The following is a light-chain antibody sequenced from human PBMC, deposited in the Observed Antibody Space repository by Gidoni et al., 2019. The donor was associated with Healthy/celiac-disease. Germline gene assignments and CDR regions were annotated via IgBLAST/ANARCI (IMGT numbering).Light chain of an antibody. CDR3: CSYAGSYTYV. CDR1: SREVGAYNY. Sequence: HSALTHPRSVSGSPGQSVPIPGTGPSREVGAYNYVSWYQQHPGKAPKLMIYDVSKWPSGVPDRFSGSKSGNTASLTISGLQAEDEADYYCCSYAGSYTYVVGTGTKVTVL. J-gene: IGLJ1*01. V-gene: IGLV2-11*01. CDR2: DVS.